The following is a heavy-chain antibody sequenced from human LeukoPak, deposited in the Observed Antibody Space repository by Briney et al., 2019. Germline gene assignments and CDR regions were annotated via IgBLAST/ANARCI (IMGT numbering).Heavy chain of an antibody. D-gene: IGHD6-13*01. CDR1: GYTFTSYG. CDR2: ISAYNGNT. V-gene: IGHV1-18*01. CDR3: ARDRRSIAAAVNDAFDI. Sequence: GASVKVSCKASGYTFTSYGISWVRQAPGQGLEWMGWISAYNGNTNYAQKLQGRVTMTTDTSTSTAYMELRSLRSDDTAVYYCARDRRSIAAAVNDAFDIWGQGTMVTVSS. J-gene: IGHJ3*02.